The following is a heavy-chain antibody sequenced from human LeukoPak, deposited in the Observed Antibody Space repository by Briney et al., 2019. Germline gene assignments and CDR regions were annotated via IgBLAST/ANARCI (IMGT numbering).Heavy chain of an antibody. J-gene: IGHJ2*01. CDR2: IYYSGST. Sequence: SETLSLTCTVSGGSISGYYWSRIRQPPGKGLEWIGYIYYSGSTNYNPSLKSRVTISVDTSKNQFSLKLSSVTAADTAVYYCATTSGRYYLPWYFDLWGRRTLVTVSS. CDR3: ATTSGRYYLPWYFDL. CDR1: GGSISGYY. D-gene: IGHD3-10*01. V-gene: IGHV4-59*01.